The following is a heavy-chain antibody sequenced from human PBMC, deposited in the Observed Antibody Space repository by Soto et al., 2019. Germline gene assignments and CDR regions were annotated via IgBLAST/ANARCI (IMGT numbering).Heavy chain of an antibody. V-gene: IGHV3-7*05. J-gene: IGHJ5*02. CDR3: ARADIVVVPAAMPQKPWFDP. Sequence: GGSLRLSCSASGFTFSSYWMSWVRQAPGKGLEWVANIKQDGSEKYYVDSVKGRFTISRDNAKNSLYLQMNSLRAEDTAVYYCARADIVVVPAAMPQKPWFDPWGQGTLVTVSS. CDR2: IKQDGSEK. D-gene: IGHD2-2*01. CDR1: GFTFSSYW.